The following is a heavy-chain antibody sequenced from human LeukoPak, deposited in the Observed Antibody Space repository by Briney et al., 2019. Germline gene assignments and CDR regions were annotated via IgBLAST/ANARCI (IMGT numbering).Heavy chain of an antibody. CDR3: ARDLRAHYFDY. V-gene: IGHV4-59*12. CDR2: IYYSGTT. CDR1: GGSISPYY. Sequence: SETLSLTCTVSGGSISPYYWSWIRQPPGKGLEWIGYIYYSGTTNYNPSLKSRVTMSVDTSNNHLSLRLTSVTAADTALYYCARDLRAHYFDYWGQGTLVTVSS. J-gene: IGHJ4*02.